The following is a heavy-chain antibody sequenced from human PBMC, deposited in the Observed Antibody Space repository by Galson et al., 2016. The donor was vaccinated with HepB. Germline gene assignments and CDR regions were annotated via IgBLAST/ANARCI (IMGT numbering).Heavy chain of an antibody. J-gene: IGHJ4*02. CDR3: AKDSVPAGVSVEMATIASGYFDY. CDR1: EFTFSRYT. V-gene: IGHV3-23*01. CDR2: IGGTHTAT. D-gene: IGHD5-24*01. Sequence: SLRLSCAASEFTFSRYTMAWVRQAPGKGLEWVSGIGGTHTATFYTDSVKGRFTVSRDNSKNTLYLQMNSLRAEDTAVYYCAKDSVPAGVSVEMATIASGYFDYWGQGTLVSVSS.